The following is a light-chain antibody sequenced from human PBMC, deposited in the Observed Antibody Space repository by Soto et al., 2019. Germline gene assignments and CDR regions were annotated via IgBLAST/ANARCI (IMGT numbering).Light chain of an antibody. J-gene: IGKJ1*01. CDR3: QQYDGSPWT. Sequence: EVVMLQSPATLSLSPGERAALSCGASQSVSSSYLAWYQQKTGLAPRLXIYDASSRATGIPDRFSGSGYGTDFNLTISRLETEDSAVYYCQQYDGSPWTFGQGTKVDIK. CDR1: QSVSSSY. CDR2: DAS. V-gene: IGKV3D-20*01.